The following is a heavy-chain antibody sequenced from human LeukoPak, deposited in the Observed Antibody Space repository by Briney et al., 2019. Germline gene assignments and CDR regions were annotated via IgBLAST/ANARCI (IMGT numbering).Heavy chain of an antibody. Sequence: GGPLRLSCAASGFNFRSYAFHWVRQAPGKGPEWMAFITYDGTDAYYADSVKGRFTLSRDNSQNTLYLQMNSLRAADTAVYYCARPGGYAFDMWGQGTMVTVSS. D-gene: IGHD3-16*01. CDR3: ARPGGYAFDM. V-gene: IGHV3-30*04. CDR2: ITYDGTDA. CDR1: GFNFRSYA. J-gene: IGHJ3*02.